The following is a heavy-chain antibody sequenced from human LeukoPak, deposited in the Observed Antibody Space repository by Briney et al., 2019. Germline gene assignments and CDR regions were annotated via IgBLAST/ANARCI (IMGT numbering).Heavy chain of an antibody. V-gene: IGHV3-11*01. CDR3: ARSYRATAGIVDV. CDR2: ISNSGSDI. J-gene: IGHJ6*02. CDR1: DFTLSDYY. Sequence: GGSLRLSCAASDFTLSDYYMTWIRQAPGKGLEWLSYISNSGSDIYSADSVKGRFTISRDNAKNSLYLQMNSLRAEDTAVCYCARSYRATAGIVDVWGQGTTVTVSS. D-gene: IGHD6-13*01.